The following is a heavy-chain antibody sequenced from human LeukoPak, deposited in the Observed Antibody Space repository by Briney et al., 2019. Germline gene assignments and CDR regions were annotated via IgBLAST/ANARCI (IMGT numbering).Heavy chain of an antibody. CDR3: TTGTRSGWPLGDY. J-gene: IGHJ4*02. CDR1: GFTFSNAW. D-gene: IGHD6-19*01. Sequence: GGSLRLSCAASGFTFSNAWMSWVRQAPGKGLEWVGRIKSKTDGGTTDYAAPVKGRFTISRDDSKNTLYLQMNSLRTEDTAVYYCTTGTRSGWPLGDYWGQGTLVTVSS. CDR2: IKSKTDGGTT. V-gene: IGHV3-15*01.